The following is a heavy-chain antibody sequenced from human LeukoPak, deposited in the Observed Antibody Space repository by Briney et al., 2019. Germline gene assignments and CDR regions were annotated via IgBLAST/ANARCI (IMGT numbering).Heavy chain of an antibody. CDR1: GFTFSNAW. D-gene: IGHD3-22*01. Sequence: GGSLRLSCAASGFTFSNAWMSWVRQAPGKGLEWVGRIKSKTDGGTTDYAAPVKGRFTISRDDSKNTLYLQMNSLKTEDAAVYYCTTAYYYDSSGYYRIDYWGQGTLVTVSS. J-gene: IGHJ4*02. CDR2: IKSKTDGGTT. CDR3: TTAYYYDSSGYYRIDY. V-gene: IGHV3-15*01.